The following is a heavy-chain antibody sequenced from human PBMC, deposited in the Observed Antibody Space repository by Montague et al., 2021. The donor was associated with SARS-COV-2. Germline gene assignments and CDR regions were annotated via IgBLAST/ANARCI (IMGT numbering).Heavy chain of an antibody. V-gene: IGHV6-1*01. Sequence: CAISGDSVSSNSATWHWIRQSPSIGLEWLGRTYYRSRWSNDYAVSVRSRIIINPDTSTNQFSLQLSSVTPEDTAVYFCARERWAVGVSFDYWGQGTLVTVSS. J-gene: IGHJ4*02. CDR1: GDSVSSNSAT. CDR2: TYYRSRWSN. CDR3: ARERWAVGVSFDY. D-gene: IGHD1-26*01.